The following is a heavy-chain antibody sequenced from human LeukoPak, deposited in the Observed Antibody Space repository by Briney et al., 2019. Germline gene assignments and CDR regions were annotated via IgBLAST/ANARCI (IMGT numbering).Heavy chain of an antibody. D-gene: IGHD6-13*01. CDR1: GGSFSGYY. CDR2: INHSGNT. J-gene: IGHJ4*02. V-gene: IGHV4-34*01. Sequence: SETLSLTCAVYGGSFSGYYWSWIRQPPGKGLEWIGEINHSGNTNYNPSLKSRVTISVDTSKNQFSLKLSAVTAADTAVYYCARSSGIAAAGTFDYWGQGTLVTVSS. CDR3: ARSSGIAAAGTFDY.